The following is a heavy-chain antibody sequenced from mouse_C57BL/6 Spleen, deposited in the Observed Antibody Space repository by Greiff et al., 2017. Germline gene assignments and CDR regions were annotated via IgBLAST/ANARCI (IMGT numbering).Heavy chain of an antibody. Sequence: VQLQQSGAELVRPGASVKLSCTASGFNIKDDYMHWVKQRPEQGLEWIGWIDPENGDTEYASKFQGKATIPADTASNTAYLQLSSLTSEDTAVYYFTRGGNPYYAMDYWGQGTSVTVSS. J-gene: IGHJ4*01. D-gene: IGHD2-1*01. CDR2: IDPENGDT. CDR3: TRGGNPYYAMDY. CDR1: GFNIKDDY. V-gene: IGHV14-4*01.